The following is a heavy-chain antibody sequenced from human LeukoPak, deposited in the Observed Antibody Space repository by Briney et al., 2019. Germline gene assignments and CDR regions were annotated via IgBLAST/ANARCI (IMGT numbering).Heavy chain of an antibody. Sequence: PGGSLRLSCAASGFTFSDYYMSWIRQAPGKGLEWVSSISSSSSYIYYADSVKGRFTISRDNAKNSLYLQMNSLRAEDTAVYYCARDSYCSSTSCYRGPYYYYMDVWGKGTTVTVSS. CDR1: GFTFSDYY. D-gene: IGHD2-2*01. CDR2: ISSSSSYI. J-gene: IGHJ6*03. CDR3: ARDSYCSSTSCYRGPYYYYMDV. V-gene: IGHV3-11*06.